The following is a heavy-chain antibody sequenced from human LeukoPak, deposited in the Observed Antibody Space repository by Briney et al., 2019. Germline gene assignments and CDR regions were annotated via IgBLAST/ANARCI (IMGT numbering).Heavy chain of an antibody. CDR2: INPNSGGT. V-gene: IGHV1-2*02. D-gene: IGHD3-10*01. CDR3: ARVRVRGVNWFDP. CDR1: GYTFTGYY. Sequence: ASVKVSCKASGYTFTGYYMHWVRQAPGQGLEWMGWINPNSGGTNYAQKFQGRVTMTRDTSISTAYMELSRLRSDDTAVYYCARVRVRGVNWFDPWGQGTLVTVSS. J-gene: IGHJ5*02.